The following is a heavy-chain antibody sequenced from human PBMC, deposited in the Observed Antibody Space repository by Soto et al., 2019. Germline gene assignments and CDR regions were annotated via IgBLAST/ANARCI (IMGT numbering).Heavy chain of an antibody. D-gene: IGHD3-3*01. J-gene: IGHJ6*02. Sequence: RWSLRLSCSDSVFTFNSYAMSWLRQAPGKGLEWVSAISGSGGSTYYADSVKGRFTISRDNSKNTLYLQMNSLRAEDTAVYYCAKDWPPRHWSGPRYGMDVWGQGTTVTVSS. CDR1: VFTFNSYA. V-gene: IGHV3-23*01. CDR3: AKDWPPRHWSGPRYGMDV. CDR2: ISGSGGST.